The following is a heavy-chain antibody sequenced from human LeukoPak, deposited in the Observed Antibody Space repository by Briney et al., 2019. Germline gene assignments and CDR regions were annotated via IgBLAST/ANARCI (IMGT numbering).Heavy chain of an antibody. CDR3: ARIANWNYYFDY. J-gene: IGHJ4*02. Sequence: SETLSLTCSVSGASVSNYYWSWIRQPAGEALEWIGRIHTSGSINYNPSLKNRATMSVDTSKSQFSLKLSSVTAADTAVYYCARIANWNYYFDYWGQGTLVTVSS. D-gene: IGHD1-7*01. V-gene: IGHV4-4*07. CDR2: IHTSGSI. CDR1: GASVSNYY.